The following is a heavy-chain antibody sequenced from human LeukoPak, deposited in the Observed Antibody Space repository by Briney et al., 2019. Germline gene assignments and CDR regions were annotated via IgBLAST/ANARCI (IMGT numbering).Heavy chain of an antibody. CDR1: GGTFSDYI. CDR2: IIPFHGTS. V-gene: IGHV1-69*16. CDR3: TTYDILTGFEY. J-gene: IGHJ4*02. Sequence: SSVKVSCKASGGTFSDYIISWVRQATGQGLEWMGGIIPFHGTSKKKQKFQDRVTITADESTSTAYMEMSSLRSEVFFVNQKTTYDILTGFEYWGQGTLVTVSS. D-gene: IGHD3-9*01.